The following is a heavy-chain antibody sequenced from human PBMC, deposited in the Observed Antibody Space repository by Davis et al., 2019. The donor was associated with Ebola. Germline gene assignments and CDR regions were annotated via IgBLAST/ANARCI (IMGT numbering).Heavy chain of an antibody. V-gene: IGHV1-18*01. CDR1: GYTFTSYG. D-gene: IGHD6-6*01. CDR2: ISAYNGNT. Sequence: AASVKVSCKASGYTFTSYGISWVRQAPGQGPEWMGWISAYNGNTNYAQKLQGRVTMTTDTSTSTAYMELRSLRSDDTAVYYCARDAGSSELYYYYGMDVWGKGTTVTVSS. CDR3: ARDAGSSELYYYYGMDV. J-gene: IGHJ6*04.